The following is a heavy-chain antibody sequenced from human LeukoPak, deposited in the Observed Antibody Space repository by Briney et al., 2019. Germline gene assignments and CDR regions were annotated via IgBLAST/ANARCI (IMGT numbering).Heavy chain of an antibody. V-gene: IGHV3-21*01. CDR3: ATISPLSPGIQLKDGEDAFDI. CDR1: GFTFSSYS. D-gene: IGHD5-18*01. CDR2: ISSSSSYI. J-gene: IGHJ3*02. Sequence: PGGSLRLSCAASGFTFSSYSMNWVRQAPGKGLEWVSSISSSSSYICYADSVKGRFTISRDNAKNSLYLQMNSLRAEDTAVYYCATISPLSPGIQLKDGEDAFDIWGQGTVVTVSS.